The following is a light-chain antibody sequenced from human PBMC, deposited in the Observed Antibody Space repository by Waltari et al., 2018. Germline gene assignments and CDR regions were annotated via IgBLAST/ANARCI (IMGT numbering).Light chain of an antibody. J-gene: IGKJ4*01. CDR1: QSVRSN. CDR2: GAS. V-gene: IGKV3-15*01. CDR3: LQYDSWPPGIT. Sequence: EIVMTQSPATLSVSPGERATLSCRASQSVRSNLAWYQQKPGQAPRLLIYGASTRATGVPARFSGSGSGTEFTLTISSLQSEDFAVYYCLQYDSWPPGITFGGGTKVEIK.